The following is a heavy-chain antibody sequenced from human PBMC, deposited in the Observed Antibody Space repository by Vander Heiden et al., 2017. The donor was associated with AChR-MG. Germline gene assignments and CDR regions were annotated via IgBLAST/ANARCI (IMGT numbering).Heavy chain of an antibody. V-gene: IGHV3-23*01. CDR1: GFTFSVCA. Sequence: EVQLLESGGGLVQPGGSLRLSCAASGFTFSVCAMGWVRQAPGKGPQWVSTISGSGGRTYYADSVKGRFTISRDNSKNTLYLQMNSLRAEDTAVYYCARDTAEDDWGQGTLVTVSS. CDR3: ARDTAEDD. J-gene: IGHJ4*02. CDR2: ISGSGGRT. D-gene: IGHD5-18*01.